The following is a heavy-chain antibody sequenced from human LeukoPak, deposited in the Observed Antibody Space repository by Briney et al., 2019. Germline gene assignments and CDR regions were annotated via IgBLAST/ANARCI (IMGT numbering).Heavy chain of an antibody. CDR1: GGTFSSYA. CDR2: IIPIFGTA. Sequence: SVKVSCKASGGTFSSYAISWVRQAPGQGLEWMGGIIPIFGTANYAQKFQGRVTITTDESTSTAYMEPSSLRSEDTAVYYCVQSSVRDDSSGYYFDYWGQGTLVTVSS. CDR3: VQSSVRDDSSGYYFDY. J-gene: IGHJ4*02. V-gene: IGHV1-69*05. D-gene: IGHD3-22*01.